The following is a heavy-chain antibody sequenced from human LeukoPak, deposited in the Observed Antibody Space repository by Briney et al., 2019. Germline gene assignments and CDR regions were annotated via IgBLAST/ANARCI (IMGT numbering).Heavy chain of an antibody. CDR3: ARGERGSGYYLFDY. D-gene: IGHD3-3*01. CDR1: GYTFTSYG. Sequence: SVKVSCKASGYTFTSYGISWVRQAPGQGLEWMGGIIPIFGTANYAQKFQGRVTITADESTSTAYMELSSLRSEDTAVYYCARGERGSGYYLFDYWGQGTLVTVSS. V-gene: IGHV1-69*13. CDR2: IIPIFGTA. J-gene: IGHJ4*02.